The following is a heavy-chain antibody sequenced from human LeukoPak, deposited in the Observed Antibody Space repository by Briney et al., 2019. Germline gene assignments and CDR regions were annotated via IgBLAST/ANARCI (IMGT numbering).Heavy chain of an antibody. CDR3: ARTYSSGWLGGFDY. Sequence: GGSVRPSCAVSGFTFSSYSMNWVRQTPGKGLEWVSYISSSSSTIYYADSVKGRLTISRDNAKNSLYLQMNSLRDEDTAVYYCARTYSSGWLGGFDYWGQGTLVTVSS. V-gene: IGHV3-48*02. CDR1: GFTFSSYS. D-gene: IGHD6-19*01. CDR2: ISSSSSTI. J-gene: IGHJ4*02.